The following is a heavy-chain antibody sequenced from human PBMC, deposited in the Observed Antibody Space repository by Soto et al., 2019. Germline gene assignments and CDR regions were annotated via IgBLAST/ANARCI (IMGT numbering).Heavy chain of an antibody. J-gene: IGHJ4*02. CDR2: IHPGDSDA. V-gene: IGHV5-51*01. CDR3: ATLKRGPYFFDY. D-gene: IGHD3-16*01. Sequence: GESLKISGKGSGYRFTSYWIGCVRQTPGKGLEWMGIIHPGDSDARYSPSFQGQVTISVDKSISTAYLHWNSLRASDTAMYYCATLKRGPYFFDYWGQGTRVTVSS. CDR1: GYRFTSYW.